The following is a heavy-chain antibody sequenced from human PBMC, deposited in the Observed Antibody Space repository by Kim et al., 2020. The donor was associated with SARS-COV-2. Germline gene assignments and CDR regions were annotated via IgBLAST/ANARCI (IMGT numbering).Heavy chain of an antibody. CDR3: ARDGVFGVVNFDY. J-gene: IGHJ4*02. V-gene: IGHV7-4-1*02. D-gene: IGHD3-3*01. Sequence: YAQGFTGRFVFSLDTSVSTAYLQISSLKAEDTAVHYCARDGVFGVVNFDYWGQGTLVTVSS.